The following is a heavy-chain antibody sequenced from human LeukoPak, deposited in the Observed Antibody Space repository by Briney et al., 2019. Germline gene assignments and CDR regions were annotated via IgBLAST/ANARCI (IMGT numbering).Heavy chain of an antibody. CDR1: GFTFSIYA. Sequence: PGGSLRLSCAASGFTFSIYAMHWVRHAPGKGLEWVAVISYDGSNKYYADSVKGRFTNARDNSKNTLYLQMNSLRAEDTAVYYCASVRGPYYFDYWGQGTLVTVCS. J-gene: IGHJ4*02. CDR3: ASVRGPYYFDY. V-gene: IGHV3-30*04. D-gene: IGHD3-10*01. CDR2: ISYDGSNK.